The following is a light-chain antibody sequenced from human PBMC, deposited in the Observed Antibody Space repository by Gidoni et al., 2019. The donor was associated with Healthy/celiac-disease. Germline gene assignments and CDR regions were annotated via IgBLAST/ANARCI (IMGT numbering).Light chain of an antibody. CDR1: QSLLHSDGKTY. J-gene: IGKJ2*01. Sequence: DIVLTQTPPSLSVTPGQPASIPCKSSQSLLHSDGKTYLYWYLQKPGQPPQLLIYENSNRFSGVSDRFRGSGSGTDFTLKISRVEAEDVGIYYCMQSWPLPYTFGQGTKLEIK. V-gene: IGKV2D-29*01. CDR2: ENS. CDR3: MQSWPLPYT.